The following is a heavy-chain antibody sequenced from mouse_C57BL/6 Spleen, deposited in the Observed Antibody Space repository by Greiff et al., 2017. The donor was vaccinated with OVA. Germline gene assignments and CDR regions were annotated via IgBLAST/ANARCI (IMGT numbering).Heavy chain of an antibody. Sequence: VQLQQPGTELVKPGASVKLSCKASGYTFTSYWMHWVKQRPGQGLEWIGNINPSNGGTNYNEKFKSKATFTADTSSNTAYMQLSSLTTEDSAIYYCARYGRVGLRQNFDYWGQGTTLTVSS. D-gene: IGHD2-4*01. V-gene: IGHV1-53*01. CDR3: ARYGRVGLRQNFDY. CDR1: GYTFTSYW. CDR2: INPSNGGT. J-gene: IGHJ2*01.